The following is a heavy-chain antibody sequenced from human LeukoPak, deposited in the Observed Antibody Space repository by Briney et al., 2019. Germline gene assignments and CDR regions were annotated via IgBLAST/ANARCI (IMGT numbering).Heavy chain of an antibody. CDR3: ARDRLNCGGDCYSDY. V-gene: IGHV3-7*01. D-gene: IGHD2-21*02. CDR2: IKQDGSEK. Sequence: GGSLRLSCAASGFTFSSYWMSWVRQAPGKGLEWVANIKQDGSEKYYVDSVKGRFTISRDNDKNSLYLQMNSLRAEDTAVYYCARDRLNCGGDCYSDYGGQGTVVSVSS. CDR1: GFTFSSYW. J-gene: IGHJ4*02.